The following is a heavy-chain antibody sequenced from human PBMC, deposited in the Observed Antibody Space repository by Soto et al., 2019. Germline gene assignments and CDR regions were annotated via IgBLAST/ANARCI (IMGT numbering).Heavy chain of an antibody. D-gene: IGHD6-6*01. V-gene: IGHV1-69*01. CDR1: GGTFNSYA. Sequence: QVQLVQSGAEVKKPGSSVKVSCKASGGTFNSYAFTWVRQAPGQGLEWMGGIIPIFGTTNYAQKFQGRVTITADESTSTAEMELSSLTSEATAVYYCSRTPARPNQDYFDFWGQGTLVTVAS. CDR3: SRTPARPNQDYFDF. CDR2: IIPIFGTT. J-gene: IGHJ4*02.